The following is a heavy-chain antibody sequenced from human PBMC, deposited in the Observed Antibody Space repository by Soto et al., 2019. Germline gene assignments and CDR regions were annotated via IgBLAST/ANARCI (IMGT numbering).Heavy chain of an antibody. Sequence: SETLSLTCTVSGGSIRSGGYYWSWVRQNPRRGLEWIGNIYYSGNTYYNPSLKSRLTISVDTSKDQFSLNLSSVTAADTAVYYCARDRLMATAGTARHYFGLDVWGQGTAVTVSS. J-gene: IGHJ6*02. CDR1: GGSIRSGGYY. V-gene: IGHV4-31*03. CDR3: ARDRLMATAGTARHYFGLDV. CDR2: IYYSGNT. D-gene: IGHD5-18*01.